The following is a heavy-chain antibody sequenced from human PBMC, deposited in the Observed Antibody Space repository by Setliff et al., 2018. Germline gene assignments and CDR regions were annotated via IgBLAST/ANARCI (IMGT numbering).Heavy chain of an antibody. CDR3: ASNPFNSGPPYYFDY. J-gene: IGHJ4*02. CDR2: ISYSGTP. Sequence: SETLSLTCAVYGGSFSGYFWGWIRQAPGSGLEWIGSISYSGTPYYNASVESRVTISIDTSRNQFSLKLDSVIVADTAVYYCASNPFNSGPPYYFDYWGQGTLVTVSS. D-gene: IGHD6-19*01. V-gene: IGHV4-39*01. CDR1: GGSFSGYF.